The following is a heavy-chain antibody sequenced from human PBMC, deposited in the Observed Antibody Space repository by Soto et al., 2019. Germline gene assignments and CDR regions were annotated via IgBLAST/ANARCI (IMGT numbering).Heavy chain of an antibody. CDR2: IKYSGHT. Sequence: QLQLQESGPGLVKSSETLSLTCTVSGGYISSISYYWGWIRQPPGKGLEWIGSIKYSGHTYYNPSLKSRLTLSVDTSKNQFSLRLSSVTAAETAVDYCASVDIAVVPSTFDSWGQGALVTVSS. CDR1: GGYISSISYY. V-gene: IGHV4-39*01. D-gene: IGHD2-2*03. J-gene: IGHJ4*02. CDR3: ASVDIAVVPSTFDS.